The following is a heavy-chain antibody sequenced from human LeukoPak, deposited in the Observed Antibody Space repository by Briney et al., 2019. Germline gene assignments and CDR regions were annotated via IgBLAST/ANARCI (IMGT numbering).Heavy chain of an antibody. CDR1: GFTFSGSA. J-gene: IGHJ5*02. D-gene: IGHD1-26*01. CDR3: ARERGSNWFDP. Sequence: GGSLRLSCAASGFTFSGSAMQWVRQAPGKGLEWVSVIYSGGSTYYADSVKGRFTISRHNSKNTLYLHMNSLRAEDTAVYYCARERGSNWFDPWGQGTLVTVSS. CDR2: IYSGGST. V-gene: IGHV3-53*04.